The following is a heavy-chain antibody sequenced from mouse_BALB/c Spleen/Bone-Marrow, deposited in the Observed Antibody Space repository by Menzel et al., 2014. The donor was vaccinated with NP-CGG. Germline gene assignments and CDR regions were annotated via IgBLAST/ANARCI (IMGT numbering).Heavy chain of an antibody. Sequence: DVQLVESGGGLVQPGGSLRLSCATSGFTFNDFFINWVRQPPGKRLEWIAASRNKANDYSTEYSASVKSRFTVSRDTSQSILYLQMNALRAEDTAMYYCGRDEGYYAMDYWGQGTSVTVSS. CDR1: GFTFNDFF. V-gene: IGHV7-1*02. J-gene: IGHJ4*01. CDR3: GRDEGYYAMDY. CDR2: SRNKANDYST.